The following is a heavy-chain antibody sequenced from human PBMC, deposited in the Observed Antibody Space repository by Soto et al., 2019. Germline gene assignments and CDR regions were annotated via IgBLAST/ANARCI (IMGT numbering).Heavy chain of an antibody. CDR2: SRNKANSYTT. Sequence: GGSLRLSCTASGFSLSDHYVDWVSQDPWKGLEWVGSSRNKANSYTTEYAASVRGRFTISRDDSRNSLYLQMDSLKTEDTAVYYCYRDFPASGTYAVDYGGQGTLVTVS. D-gene: IGHD3-10*01. V-gene: IGHV3-72*01. CDR3: YRDFPASGTYAVDY. J-gene: IGHJ4*02. CDR1: GFSLSDHY.